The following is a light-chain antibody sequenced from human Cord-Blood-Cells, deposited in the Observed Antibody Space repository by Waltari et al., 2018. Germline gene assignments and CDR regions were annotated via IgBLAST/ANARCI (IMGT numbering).Light chain of an antibody. V-gene: IGKV1-13*02. CDR3: QQFNSYPLLT. Sequence: AIQLTQSPSSLSASVGDRVTITCRASQGSSSALAWYQQKPGKAPKLLIYDASSLESGVPSRFSGSGSGTDFTLTISSLQPEDFATYYCQQFNSYPLLTFGGGTKVEIK. J-gene: IGKJ4*01. CDR2: DAS. CDR1: QGSSSA.